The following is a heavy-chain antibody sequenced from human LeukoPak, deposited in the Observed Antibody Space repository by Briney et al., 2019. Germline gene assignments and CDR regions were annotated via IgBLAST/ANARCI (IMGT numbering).Heavy chain of an antibody. CDR2: VKQDESSK. D-gene: IGHD1-26*01. CDR3: ARAPGGYDFYMDV. J-gene: IGHJ6*03. CDR1: GFTFSHYW. Sequence: GGSLRLSCAASGFTFSHYWMAWVRQAPGKGPEWVANVKQDESSKFYADSVKGRFTISRDNARNSLFLQINSLRAEDTAVYYCARAPGGYDFYMDVWGKGTTVTVSS. V-gene: IGHV3-7*01.